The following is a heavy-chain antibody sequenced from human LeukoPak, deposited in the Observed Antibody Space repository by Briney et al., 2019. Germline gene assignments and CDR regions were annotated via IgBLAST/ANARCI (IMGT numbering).Heavy chain of an antibody. CDR3: AKVHLRWGSTDFWSGYHYYYLDV. V-gene: IGHV3-23*01. CDR2: ISGSGDNM. CDR1: GITFRHFA. D-gene: IGHD3-3*01. J-gene: IGHJ6*03. Sequence: PGGSLRLSCAVSGITFRHFAMTWVSQAPGEGLEWVSGISGSGDNMYYAESVKGRFTISRDNAKNTLYLAMKSLRGEDTAVYYCAKVHLRWGSTDFWSGYHYYYLDVWGSGTTVTVSS.